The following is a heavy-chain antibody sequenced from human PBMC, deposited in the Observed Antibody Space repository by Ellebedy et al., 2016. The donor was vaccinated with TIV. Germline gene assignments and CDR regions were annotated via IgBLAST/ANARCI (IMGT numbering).Heavy chain of an antibody. CDR1: GFTFSGYY. CDR2: ISRDSTSI. CDR3: ARRYYDTSGHPFDY. J-gene: IGHJ4*02. V-gene: IGHV3-21*01. D-gene: IGHD3-22*01. Sequence: GESLKISXVVSGFTFSGYYMSWIRQAPGKGLEWVSSISRDSTSIYYADSVKGRFTISRDNAKNSLYLQMNSLRAEDTAVYYCARRYYDTSGHPFDYWGQGTLVTVSS.